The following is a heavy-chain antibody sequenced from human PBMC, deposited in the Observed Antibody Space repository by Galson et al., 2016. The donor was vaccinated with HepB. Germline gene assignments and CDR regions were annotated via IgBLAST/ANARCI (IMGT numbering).Heavy chain of an antibody. V-gene: IGHV4-4*02. Sequence: TLSLTCAVSGASISDSNWWTWVRRVPGKGLEWIGEIYHTGTSNNNPFLSSRFTLSVDKSRNQFSLNLTSVTAADTAVYYCARAAIIPGARMVFDPWGQGTLVTVSS. CDR1: GASISDSNW. D-gene: IGHD2-2*01. J-gene: IGHJ5*02. CDR2: IYHTGTS. CDR3: ARAAIIPGARMVFDP.